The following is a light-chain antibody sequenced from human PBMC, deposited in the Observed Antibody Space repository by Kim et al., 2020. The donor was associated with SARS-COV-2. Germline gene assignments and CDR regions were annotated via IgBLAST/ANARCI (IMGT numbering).Light chain of an antibody. V-gene: IGLV1-40*03. J-gene: IGLJ2*01. Sequence: TTTCTARSSNNRGAYYVHCYQQHPATAPQHLIYSDTNRPAAGPDRFSGAKSGASSSSAISGLLTAEDAAYYCQPSDSTRRGVFGGGTQLTVL. CDR2: SDT. CDR1: SSNNRGAYY. CDR3: QPSDSTRRGV.